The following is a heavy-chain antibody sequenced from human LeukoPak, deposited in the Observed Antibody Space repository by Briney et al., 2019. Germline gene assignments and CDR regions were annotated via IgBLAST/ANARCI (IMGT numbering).Heavy chain of an antibody. CDR2: IRYDGSNK. D-gene: IGHD1-1*01. CDR3: ARDKGGTTHFDY. J-gene: IGHJ4*02. CDR1: GFTFSSYG. V-gene: IGHV3-30*02. Sequence: GGSLRLSCAASGFTFSSYGMHWVRQAPGKGLEWVAFIRYDGSNKYYADSVKGRFTISRDNAKNSLYLQMNSLRAEDTAVYYCARDKGGTTHFDYWGQGTLVTVSS.